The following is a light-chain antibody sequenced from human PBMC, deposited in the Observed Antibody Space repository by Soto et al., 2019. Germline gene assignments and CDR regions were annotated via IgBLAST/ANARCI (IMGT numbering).Light chain of an antibody. CDR3: SSFTSTSAVI. V-gene: IGLV2-14*01. CDR2: EVI. Sequence: QSALTQPASVSGSLGQSITISCTGTSSDIGGHNYVSWYQLHPGKAPKVLIFEVIKRPSGVSTRFSGSKSGNMASLTISGLEPADGGDYYCSSFTSTSAVILGGGTKLTV. J-gene: IGLJ2*01. CDR1: SSDIGGHNY.